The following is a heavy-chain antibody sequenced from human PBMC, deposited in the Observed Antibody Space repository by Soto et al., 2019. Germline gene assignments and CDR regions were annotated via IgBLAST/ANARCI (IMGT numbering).Heavy chain of an antibody. Sequence: ASVKVSCKASGYTFTSYGISWVRQAPGQGLEWMGWISVYNGNTKYAQKLQGRVTMTTDTSTSTAYMELRSLRSDDTAVYYCASGWFGEFVYYFDYWGQGTLVTVSS. CDR3: ASGWFGEFVYYFDY. J-gene: IGHJ4*02. V-gene: IGHV1-18*01. D-gene: IGHD3-10*01. CDR2: ISVYNGNT. CDR1: GYTFTSYG.